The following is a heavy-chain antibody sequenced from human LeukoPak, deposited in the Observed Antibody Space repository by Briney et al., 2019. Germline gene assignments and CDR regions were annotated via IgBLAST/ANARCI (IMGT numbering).Heavy chain of an antibody. J-gene: IGHJ4*02. CDR1: GFTFSSYA. D-gene: IGHD6-13*01. Sequence: PGGSLRLSCVVSGFTFSSYAMSCVRQAPGKGLEWVSAVSGSGGATYYADSVKGRLTISRDNSKNTLYLQMNSLRAEDTAVYYCAKDSVSGSSSWYYFDYWGQGTLVTVSS. CDR2: VSGSGGAT. V-gene: IGHV3-23*01. CDR3: AKDSVSGSSSWYYFDY.